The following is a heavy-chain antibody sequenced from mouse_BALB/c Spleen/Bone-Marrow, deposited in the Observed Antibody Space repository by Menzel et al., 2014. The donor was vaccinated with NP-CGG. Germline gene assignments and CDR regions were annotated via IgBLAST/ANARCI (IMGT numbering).Heavy chain of an antibody. D-gene: IGHD2-4*01. CDR2: INPGSGGT. CDR3: ARDGDYDEGYAMDY. CDR1: GYAFTNYL. Sequence: LVESGAELVRPGTSVKVSCKASGYAFTNYLIEWIKQRPGQGLEWIGVINPGSGGTNYNEKFKGKATLTADKSSSTAYMQLSSLTSYGSAVFFCARDGDYDEGYAMDYWGQGTSVTVSS. J-gene: IGHJ4*01. V-gene: IGHV1-54*01.